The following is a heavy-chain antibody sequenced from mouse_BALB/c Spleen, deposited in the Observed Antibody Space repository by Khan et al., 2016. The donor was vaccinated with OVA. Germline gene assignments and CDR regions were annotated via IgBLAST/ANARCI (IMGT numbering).Heavy chain of an antibody. J-gene: IGHJ3*01. CDR3: SRMGYDDCLGALFAY. Sequence: QVQLQQPGPGLVQPSQSLSITCTVSGFSLNNYSVHWVRQSPGKGLEWLGVIWSAGSTDYNAAFISRLTISKDNYRSQVFFKMNSLQPNDTAIYYCSRMGYDDCLGALFAYWGQGTPVTVSA. D-gene: IGHD2-13*01. CDR2: IWSAGST. V-gene: IGHV2-2*02. CDR1: GFSLNNYS.